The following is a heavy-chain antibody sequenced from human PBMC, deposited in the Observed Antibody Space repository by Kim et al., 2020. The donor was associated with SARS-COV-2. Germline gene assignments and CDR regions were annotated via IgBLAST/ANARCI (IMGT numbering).Heavy chain of an antibody. V-gene: IGHV1-18*01. CDR2: ISAYNDNT. CDR1: GYIFSSYG. J-gene: IGHJ6*02. D-gene: IGHD2-15*01. CDR3: ARDENSGGDYNDYGMEV. Sequence: ASVKVSCKTSGYIFSSYGVTWVRQARGQGLEWLGWISAYNDNTRYAQNLQGRITMTTDPPTSTVYMELRSLRSEDTAVYYCARDENSGGDYNDYGMEVWGQGTTVTVSS.